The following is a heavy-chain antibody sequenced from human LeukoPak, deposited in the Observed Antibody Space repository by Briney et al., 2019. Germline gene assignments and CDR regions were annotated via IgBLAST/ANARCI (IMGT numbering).Heavy chain of an antibody. V-gene: IGHV3-21*01. Sequence: PGGSLRLSCAASGFTFSTYSMNWVRQAPGKGLEWVSSISSSSSYIYYTNPVKGRFTISRDNAKNLLFLQMNSLRAEDTAVYYCARSTLIAPRGAFDFWGQGTMVSVSS. D-gene: IGHD2-21*01. J-gene: IGHJ3*01. CDR3: ARSTLIAPRGAFDF. CDR2: ISSSSSYI. CDR1: GFTFSTYS.